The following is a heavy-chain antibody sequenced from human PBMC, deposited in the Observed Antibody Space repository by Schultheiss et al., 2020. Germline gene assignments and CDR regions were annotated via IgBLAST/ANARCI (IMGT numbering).Heavy chain of an antibody. V-gene: IGHV4-61*08. D-gene: IGHD1-1*01. J-gene: IGHJ6*03. CDR2: IYHSGST. Sequence: SETLSLTCTVSGGSISSGGYYWSWIRQHPGKGLEWIGEIYHSGSTNYNPSLKSRVTISVDTSKNQFSLKLSSVTAADTAVYYCARGELERRINFFYYMDFWGKGTTVTVSS. CDR3: ARGELERRINFFYYMDF. CDR1: GGSISSGGYY.